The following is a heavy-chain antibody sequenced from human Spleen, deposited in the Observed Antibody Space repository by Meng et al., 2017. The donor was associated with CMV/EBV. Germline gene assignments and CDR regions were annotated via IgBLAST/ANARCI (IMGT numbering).Heavy chain of an antibody. J-gene: IGHJ4*02. CDR3: ARSRYYYDSSGYYYDN. Sequence: KVSCKGSGCSFTSYWIGWVRQMPGKGLEWMGIIYPGDSDTRYSPSFQGQVTISADKSISTAYLQWSSLKASDTAMYYCARSRYYYDSSGYYYDNWGQGTLVTVSS. D-gene: IGHD3-22*01. V-gene: IGHV5-51*01. CDR2: IYPGDSDT. CDR1: GCSFTSYW.